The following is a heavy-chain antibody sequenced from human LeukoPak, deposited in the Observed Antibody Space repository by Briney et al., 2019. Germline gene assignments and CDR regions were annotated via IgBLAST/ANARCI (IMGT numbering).Heavy chain of an antibody. CDR2: ISTYNGNT. CDR1: GYTFTSDG. CDR3: ARWYCSSTSCYAGAFDI. Sequence: ASVKVSCKTAGYTFTSDGIRFVRQAPGQGLEWMGWISTYNGNTNYAQKLQGRVTMTTDTSTSTAYMELRSLRSDDTAVYYCARWYCSSTSCYAGAFDIWGQGTMVTVSS. J-gene: IGHJ3*02. V-gene: IGHV1-18*04. D-gene: IGHD2-2*01.